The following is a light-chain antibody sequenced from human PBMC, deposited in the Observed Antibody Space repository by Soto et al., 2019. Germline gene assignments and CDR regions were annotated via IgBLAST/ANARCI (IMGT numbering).Light chain of an antibody. V-gene: IGKV3-15*01. Sequence: EIVMTQSPATLSVSPGERATLSCRASQSVSSNLAWYQQKPGQAPRLLIYGASTRATGIPARFSGSGSGTEFTLTISSLQDEDFAVYYCQQYNNWPPYTCGQGTKLEIK. J-gene: IGKJ2*01. CDR3: QQYNNWPPYT. CDR1: QSVSSN. CDR2: GAS.